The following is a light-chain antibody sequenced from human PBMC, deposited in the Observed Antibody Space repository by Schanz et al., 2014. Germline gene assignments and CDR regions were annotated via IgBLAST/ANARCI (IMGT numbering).Light chain of an antibody. V-gene: IGLV1-40*01. Sequence: QSVLTQPPSVSGAPGQRVTIPCTGTSSNIGAGFDVHWYQQLPQTAPKLLIYGNNHRPSGVSDRFSGSKSGASASLAITGLQAEDEGDYCCQSYDSSLSGSVFGGGTKLTVL. CDR2: GNN. CDR3: QSYDSSLSGSV. CDR1: SSNIGAGFD. J-gene: IGLJ3*02.